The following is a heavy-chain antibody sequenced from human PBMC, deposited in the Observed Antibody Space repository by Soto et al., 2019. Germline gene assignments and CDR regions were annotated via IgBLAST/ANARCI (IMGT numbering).Heavy chain of an antibody. J-gene: IGHJ4*02. CDR3: ARDSVNYDILTGYPDY. D-gene: IGHD3-9*01. CDR1: GFTFSSYG. V-gene: IGHV3-33*01. Sequence: QVQLVESGGGVVQPGRSLRLSCAASGFTFSSYGMHWVRQAPGKGLEWVAVIWYDGSNKYYADSVKGRFTISRDNSKNTLYLKMNSLRAEDTAVYYCARDSVNYDILTGYPDYWGQGTLVTVSS. CDR2: IWYDGSNK.